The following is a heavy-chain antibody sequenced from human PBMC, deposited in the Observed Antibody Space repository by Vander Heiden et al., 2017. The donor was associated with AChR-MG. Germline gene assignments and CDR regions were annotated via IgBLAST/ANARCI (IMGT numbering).Heavy chain of an antibody. CDR3: ARGKGYRYYYYGMDV. J-gene: IGHJ6*02. CDR2: INHSGST. Sequence: QVQLQQWGAGLLKPSETLSLTCAVYGGSFSGYYWSWIRQPPGKGLEWIGEINHSGSTNYNPSLKSRVTISVDTSKNQFSLKLSSVTAADTAVYYCARGKGYRYYYYGMDVWGQGTTVTVSS. D-gene: IGHD5-12*01. CDR1: GGSFSGYY. V-gene: IGHV4-34*01.